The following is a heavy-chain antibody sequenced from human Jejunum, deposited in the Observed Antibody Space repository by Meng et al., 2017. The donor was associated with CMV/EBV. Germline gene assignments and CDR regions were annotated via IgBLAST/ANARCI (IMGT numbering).Heavy chain of an antibody. J-gene: IGHJ6*02. CDR2: IWYDGSSK. CDR3: AKDRGTGYSYGLYYFYYGMDI. D-gene: IGHD5-18*01. V-gene: IGHV3-33*06. Sequence: MEWVRQGPGKGVRWVAGIWYDGSSKYYAESVKGRFTVSRDNSKNTLYLQMSSLRTEDTAVYFCAKDRGTGYSYGLYYFYYGMDIWGQGTTVTVSS.